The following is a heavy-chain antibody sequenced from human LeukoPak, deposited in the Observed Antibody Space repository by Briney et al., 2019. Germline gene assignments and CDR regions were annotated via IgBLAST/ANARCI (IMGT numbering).Heavy chain of an antibody. CDR3: ASRIAAAGTKYFQH. D-gene: IGHD6-13*01. CDR2: INHSGST. J-gene: IGHJ1*01. V-gene: IGHV4-34*01. Sequence: PSETLSLTCAVYGGSFSGYYWSWIRQPPGKGLEWIGEINHSGSTNYNPSLKSRVTISVDTSKNQFSLKLSSVTAADTAVYYCASRIAAAGTKYFQHWGQGTLVTVSS. CDR1: GGSFSGYY.